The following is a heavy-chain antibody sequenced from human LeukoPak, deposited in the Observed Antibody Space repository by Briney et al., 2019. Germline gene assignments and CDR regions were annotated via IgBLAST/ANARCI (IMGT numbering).Heavy chain of an antibody. CDR1: GFTFSIYA. J-gene: IGHJ4*02. D-gene: IGHD3-22*01. CDR2: ITSSGDGT. CDR3: AKDRPNYYGSNGHYYRRDGDY. V-gene: IGHV3-23*01. Sequence: GGSLRLSCAASGFTFSIYAMSWVRQAPGKGLQGVSSITSSGDGTYYADSVKGRFTISRDNSENMLYLHMNSLRVEDTAVYFCAKDRPNYYGSNGHYYRRDGDYWGQGTLVTVSS.